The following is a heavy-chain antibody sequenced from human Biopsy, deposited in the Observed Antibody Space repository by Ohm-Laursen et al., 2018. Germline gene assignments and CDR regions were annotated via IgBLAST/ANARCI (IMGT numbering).Heavy chain of an antibody. D-gene: IGHD3-16*01. CDR3: GRSYGIMAAPVHL. CDR2: ISSGGSTI. V-gene: IGHV3-11*01. J-gene: IGHJ4*01. CDR1: GFTFSDYY. Sequence: GSLRLSCAASGFTFSDYYMSWIRQTPGKGLEWVSHISSGGSTIFHADSVKGRFTISRDDAKGSLYLQMTNLRAEDTAVYYCGRSYGIMAAPVHLWGQGTLVTVSS.